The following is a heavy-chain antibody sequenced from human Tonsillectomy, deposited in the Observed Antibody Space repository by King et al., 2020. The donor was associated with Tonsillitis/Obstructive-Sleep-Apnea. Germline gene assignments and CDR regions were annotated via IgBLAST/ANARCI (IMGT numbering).Heavy chain of an antibody. CDR3: AIRYSSSWSN. V-gene: IGHV5-10-1*01. J-gene: IGHJ4*02. CDR2: IDPSDSYT. CDR1: GYTFISYW. Sequence: VQLVESGAEVKKPGESLRISCTGSGYTFISYWITWVRQMPGKGLEWMGKIDPSDSYTSYSPSFQGHVTISADKSISTAYLQWSSLTASDTAMYYCAIRYSSSWSNWGQGTLVTVSS. D-gene: IGHD6-13*01.